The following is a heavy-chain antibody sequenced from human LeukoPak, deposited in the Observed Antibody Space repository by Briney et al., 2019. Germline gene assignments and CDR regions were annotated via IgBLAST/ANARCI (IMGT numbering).Heavy chain of an antibody. Sequence: GGSLRLSCAASGFTVSSNYMSWVRQAPGNGLEWVSVIYSGGSTYYADSVKGRFTISRDNSKNTLYLQMNSLRAEDTAVYYCARDNPPTPYFRYYYYGMDVWGQGTTVTVSS. D-gene: IGHD2-21*01. CDR2: IYSGGST. V-gene: IGHV3-66*01. CDR3: ARDNPPTPYFRYYYYGMDV. CDR1: GFTVSSNY. J-gene: IGHJ6*02.